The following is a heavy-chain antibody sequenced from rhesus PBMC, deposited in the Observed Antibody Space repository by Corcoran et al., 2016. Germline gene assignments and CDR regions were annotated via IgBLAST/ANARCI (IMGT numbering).Heavy chain of an antibody. J-gene: IGHJ4*01. D-gene: IGHD3-9*01. CDR2: ISGSGGST. CDR3: ARDEDDYGDRDY. V-gene: IGHV4-173*01. Sequence: QLQLQESGPGLVKPSETLSLTCAVSGGSISVNYWSWFRQHPGKGLGWIGRISGSGGSTDYNPSLKRRVTISTDTSKNHFSLTLSSVTAADTAVYYCARDEDDYGDRDYWGQGVLVTVSS. CDR1: GGSISVNY.